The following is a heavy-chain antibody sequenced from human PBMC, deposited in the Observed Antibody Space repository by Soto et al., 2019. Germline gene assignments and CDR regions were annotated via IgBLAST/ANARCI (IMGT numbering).Heavy chain of an antibody. Sequence: GGSLRLSSAAYGFTSSDAWMSWVRQAPGKGLEWVGRIKSNSDGATTDYAAPVKGRFTISRDDSTNMLYLQMSSLKTEDTAVYYCATVDTAMVRASYFSYYYPRDVRCQGTTVTVS. J-gene: IGHJ6*01. CDR1: GFTSSDAW. D-gene: IGHD5-18*01. CDR2: IKSNSDGATT. V-gene: IGHV3-15*01. CDR3: ATVDTAMVRASYFSYYYPRDV.